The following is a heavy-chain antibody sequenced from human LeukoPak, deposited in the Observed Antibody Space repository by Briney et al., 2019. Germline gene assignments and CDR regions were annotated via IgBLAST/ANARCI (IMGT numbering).Heavy chain of an antibody. V-gene: IGHV4-61*01. CDR2: IYYSGST. CDR3: SLLRNAFDI. CDR1: GGSISSSNW. J-gene: IGHJ3*02. Sequence: SETLSLTCAVSGGSISSSNWWSWIRQPPGKGLEWIGYIYYSGSTNYNPSLKSRVTISVDTSKNQFSLKLSSVTAADTAVYYCSLLRNAFDIWGQGTMVTVSS. D-gene: IGHD2-15*01.